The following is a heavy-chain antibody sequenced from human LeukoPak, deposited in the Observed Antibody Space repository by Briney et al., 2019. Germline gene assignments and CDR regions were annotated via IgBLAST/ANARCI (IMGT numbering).Heavy chain of an antibody. Sequence: GGSLRLSCAASGFTFSSYSMNWVRQAPGKGLEWVSSISGSSSYIYYADSVKGRFTISGDNAENSLYLQMNTLRAEDTAVYYCARRWSTDNDDTFDIWGQGTMVTVSS. CDR1: GFTFSSYS. CDR3: ARRWSTDNDDTFDI. D-gene: IGHD5/OR15-5a*01. J-gene: IGHJ3*02. CDR2: ISGSSSYI. V-gene: IGHV3-21*01.